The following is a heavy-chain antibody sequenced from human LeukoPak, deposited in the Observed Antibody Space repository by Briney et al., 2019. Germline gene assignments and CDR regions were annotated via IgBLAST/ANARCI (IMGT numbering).Heavy chain of an antibody. CDR3: ARGIRAPGGNTYNWFDP. CDR2: IIPILGIA. V-gene: IGHV1-69*04. Sequence: SVKVSCKASGGTFSSYAISWVRQAPGQGLEWMGRIIPILGIANYAQKFQGRVTITADKSTSTAYMELSSPRSEDTAAYYCARGIRAPGGNTYNWFDPWGQGTLVTVSS. D-gene: IGHD4-23*01. CDR1: GGTFSSYA. J-gene: IGHJ5*02.